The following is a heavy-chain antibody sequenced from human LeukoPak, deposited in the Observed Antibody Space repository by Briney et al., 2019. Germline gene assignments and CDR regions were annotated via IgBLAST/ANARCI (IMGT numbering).Heavy chain of an antibody. D-gene: IGHD6-19*01. CDR3: AKDRSIAVADEPSYYFDY. CDR2: IRYDGSNK. V-gene: IGHV3-30*02. J-gene: IGHJ4*02. CDR1: GFTFSSYG. Sequence: GGSLRLSCAASGFTFSSYGMHWVRQAPGKGLEWVAFIRYDGSNKYYADSVKGRFTISRDNSKNTLYLQMNSLIAEDTAVYYCAKDRSIAVADEPSYYFDYWGQGTLVTVSS.